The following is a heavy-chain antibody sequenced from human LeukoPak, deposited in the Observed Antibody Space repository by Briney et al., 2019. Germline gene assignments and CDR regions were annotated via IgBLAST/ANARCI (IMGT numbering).Heavy chain of an antibody. Sequence: KTGGSLRLSCGASGFTFSDYSMNWVRQAPGKGLAWVASITSARGYTYYADSVKGRFTISRDNAQNSLFLQMNSLRAEDTAVYFCATSGGFVLPNAITGNWYMDVWGRGTSVTVSS. J-gene: IGHJ6*03. CDR1: GFTFSDYS. V-gene: IGHV3-21*01. D-gene: IGHD2-2*01. CDR3: ATSGGFVLPNAITGNWYMDV. CDR2: ITSARGYT.